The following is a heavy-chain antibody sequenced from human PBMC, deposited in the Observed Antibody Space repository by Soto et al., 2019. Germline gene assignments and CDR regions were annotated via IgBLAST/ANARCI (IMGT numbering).Heavy chain of an antibody. Sequence: QVQLQQWGAGLLKPSETLSLTCAVYGGSFSGYYWNWIRQPPGKGLEWIGEINHSGSTNSNPSLKSRVTRSGDRSKNQFSLRRNSVTAADTAVDYCARGISMIVAVQRDAPDKCYLDPWGRGTLVTVSS. D-gene: IGHD3-22*01. CDR1: GGSFSGYY. J-gene: IGHJ5*02. V-gene: IGHV4-34*02. CDR3: ARGISMIVAVQRDAPDKCYLDP. CDR2: INHSGST.